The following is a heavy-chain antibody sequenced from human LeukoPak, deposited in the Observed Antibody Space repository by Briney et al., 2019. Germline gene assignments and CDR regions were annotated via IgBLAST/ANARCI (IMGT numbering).Heavy chain of an antibody. CDR3: ARDDTRRQTFDY. CDR1: GFTVSSNY. Sequence: GGSLRLSCAAPGFTVSSNYMSWVRQAPGKGLEWVSVIYSGGSTYYADSVKGRFTISRDNSKNTLYLQMNSLRAEDTAVYYCARDDTRRQTFDYWGQGTLVTVSS. CDR2: IYSGGST. D-gene: IGHD1-14*01. J-gene: IGHJ4*02. V-gene: IGHV3-66*02.